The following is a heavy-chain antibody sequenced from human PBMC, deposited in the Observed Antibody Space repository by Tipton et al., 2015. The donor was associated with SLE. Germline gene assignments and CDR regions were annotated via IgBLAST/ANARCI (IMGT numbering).Heavy chain of an antibody. V-gene: IGHV3-30-3*01. D-gene: IGHD6-13*01. Sequence: SLRLSCAASGFTFSSYAMHWVRQAPGKGLEWVAVISYDGSNKYYADSVKGRFTISRDNSKNTLYLQMNSLRAEDTAVYYCARGRWSSDYWGQGTLVTVSS. J-gene: IGHJ4*02. CDR1: GFTFSSYA. CDR2: ISYDGSNK. CDR3: ARGRWSSDY.